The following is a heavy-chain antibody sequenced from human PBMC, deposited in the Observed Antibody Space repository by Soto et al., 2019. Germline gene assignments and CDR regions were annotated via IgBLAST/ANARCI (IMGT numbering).Heavy chain of an antibody. V-gene: IGHV4-38-2*01. D-gene: IGHD3-3*01. CDR2: IYHSGST. CDR3: ASSYPDDFWRDNWFDP. J-gene: IGHJ5*02. Sequence: RPGKGLEWIGSIYHSGSTYYNPSLKSRVTISVDTSKNQFSLKLSSVTAADTAVYYCASSYPDDFWRDNWFDPWGQGTLVTVSS.